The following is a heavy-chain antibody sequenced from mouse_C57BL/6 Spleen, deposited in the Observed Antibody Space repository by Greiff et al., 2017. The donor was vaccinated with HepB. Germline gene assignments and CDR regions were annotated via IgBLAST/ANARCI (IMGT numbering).Heavy chain of an antibody. CDR3: ARGEDYAMDY. Sequence: EVQLVESGPELVKPGASVKISCKASGYSFTGYYMNWVKQSPEKSLEWIGEINPSTGGTTYNQKFKAKATLTVDKSSSTAYMQLKSLTSEDSAVYYCARGEDYAMDYWGQGTSVTVSS. CDR2: INPSTGGT. J-gene: IGHJ4*01. CDR1: GYSFTGYY. V-gene: IGHV1-42*01.